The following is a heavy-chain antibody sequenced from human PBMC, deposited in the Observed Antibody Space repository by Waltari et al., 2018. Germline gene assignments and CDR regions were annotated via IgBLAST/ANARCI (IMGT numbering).Heavy chain of an antibody. D-gene: IGHD6-19*01. CDR3: IRDYGSPY. Sequence: EAQQVESGGDLVQPGGSLRLSCVVSGFTFSNYWMSWVRQAPGKGLEWVGNINKDGTETYYVESVRGRFTISKDDAKNSVYLQMNSLKVEDTAVYYCIRDYGSPYWGQGTLVTVSS. V-gene: IGHV3-7*03. CDR1: GFTFSNYW. J-gene: IGHJ4*02. CDR2: INKDGTET.